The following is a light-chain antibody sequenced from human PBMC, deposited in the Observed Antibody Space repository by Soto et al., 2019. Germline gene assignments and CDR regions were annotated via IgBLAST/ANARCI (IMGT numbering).Light chain of an antibody. CDR2: KAS. J-gene: IGKJ4*01. V-gene: IGKV1-5*03. CDR1: QDINKW. Sequence: DIQMTQSPSTLSASVGDRVTIPCRASQDINKWLAWYQQKPGTAPKLLISKASLLESGVPSRFSGSGSGTDFSFTISSLQPEDIATYYCQQYDKLPLTFGGGTKV. CDR3: QQYDKLPLT.